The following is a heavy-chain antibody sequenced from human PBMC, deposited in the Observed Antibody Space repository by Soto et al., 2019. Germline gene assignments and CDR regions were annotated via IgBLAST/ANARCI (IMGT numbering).Heavy chain of an antibody. D-gene: IGHD1-26*01. Sequence: ESGGGVVQPGRSLRLSCAASGFTFSSYGMHWVRQAPGKGLGWGAVISYDGSNKYDADSVKGRFTISRDNSKNTLYLQMNSLRAEDTAVYYCAKEAGSRGYYYYGMDVWGQGTTVTVSS. V-gene: IGHV3-30*18. J-gene: IGHJ6*02. CDR3: AKEAGSRGYYYYGMDV. CDR1: GFTFSSYG. CDR2: ISYDGSNK.